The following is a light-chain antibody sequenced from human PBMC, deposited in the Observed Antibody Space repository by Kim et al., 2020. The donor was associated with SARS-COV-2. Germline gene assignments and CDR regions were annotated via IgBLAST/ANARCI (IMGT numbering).Light chain of an antibody. V-gene: IGLV3-19*01. Sequence: VALGQTVSITCQGDSLRSYYATWYQQRPRQAPVLVIYGRNNRPSGIPDRFSGSSSGNTASLTISGAQAEDEADFYCQSRDSGGNVLFGGGTQLTVL. CDR1: SLRSYY. CDR3: QSRDSGGNVL. CDR2: GRN. J-gene: IGLJ2*01.